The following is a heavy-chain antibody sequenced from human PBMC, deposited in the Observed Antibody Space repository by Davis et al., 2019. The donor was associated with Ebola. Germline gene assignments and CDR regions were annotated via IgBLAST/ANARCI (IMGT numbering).Heavy chain of an antibody. J-gene: IGHJ3*02. D-gene: IGHD5-24*01. CDR3: ARHRDDYNLDSAFDI. Sequence: MPSETLSLTCIVSGDSITIPNFYWGWIRQPPGKSLEWLGSIHNSGSIYDNPSLKSRVTISVDAPKNQLSLNLKSVTAADTAVYYCARHRDDYNLDSAFDIWGQGTMVTVSS. V-gene: IGHV4-39*01. CDR2: IHNSGSI. CDR1: GDSITIPNFY.